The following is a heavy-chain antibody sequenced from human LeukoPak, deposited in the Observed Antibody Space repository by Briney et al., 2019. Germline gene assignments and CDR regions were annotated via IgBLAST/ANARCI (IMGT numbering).Heavy chain of an antibody. Sequence: GGSLRLSCAASGFTFSSYAMSWARQAPGKGLEWVSAISGSGGSTYYADSVKGRFTISRDNSKNTLYLQMNSLRAEDTAVYYCAKSIAAAGTIDYWGQGTLVTVSS. CDR3: AKSIAAAGTIDY. CDR2: ISGSGGST. J-gene: IGHJ4*02. D-gene: IGHD6-13*01. V-gene: IGHV3-23*01. CDR1: GFTFSSYA.